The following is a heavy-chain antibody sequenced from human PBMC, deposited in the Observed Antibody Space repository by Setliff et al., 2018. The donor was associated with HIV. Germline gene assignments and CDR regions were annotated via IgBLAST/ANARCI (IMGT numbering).Heavy chain of an antibody. Sequence: ASVKVSCKASGYTFVDDGITWVRKAPGEGLEWMGWIGAYNGDTKYAQKFQDRXTXTIDTSASTAYMELRSLTSDDTAMYYCSRDRSATWTPTTYWGQGTLVTVSS. CDR2: IGAYNGDT. D-gene: IGHD6-25*01. CDR3: SRDRSATWTPTTY. CDR1: GYTFVDDG. J-gene: IGHJ4*02. V-gene: IGHV1-18*01.